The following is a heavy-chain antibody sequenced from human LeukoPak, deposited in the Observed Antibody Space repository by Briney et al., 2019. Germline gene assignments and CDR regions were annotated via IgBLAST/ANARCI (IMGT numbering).Heavy chain of an antibody. CDR2: IYYSGST. V-gene: IGHV4-39*01. CDR1: GGSISSSSYY. D-gene: IGHD3-22*01. J-gene: IGHJ4*02. Sequence: SETLSLTCTVSGGSISSSSYYWGWIRQPPGKGLEWIGSIYYSGSTYYNPSLKSRVTISVDTSKNQFSLKLSPVTAADTAVYYCASGHYYDSSGYGGSIGYWGQGTLVTVSS. CDR3: ASGHYYDSSGYGGSIGY.